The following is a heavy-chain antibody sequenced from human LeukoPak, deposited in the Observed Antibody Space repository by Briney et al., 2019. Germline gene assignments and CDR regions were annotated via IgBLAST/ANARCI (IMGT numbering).Heavy chain of an antibody. CDR3: ARDRAATQDWVEFDP. V-gene: IGHV3-66*03. CDR1: GFSVSNYY. D-gene: IGHD2-15*01. Sequence: GGSLRLSCAISGFSVSNYYMSWVRQAPGKGLEWVSLIRDSGETFYADSVKGRFTISRDNSKNTMYLQMSRLRVDDTAVYFCARDRAATQDWVEFDPWGQGTLVTVSS. CDR2: IRDSGET. J-gene: IGHJ5*02.